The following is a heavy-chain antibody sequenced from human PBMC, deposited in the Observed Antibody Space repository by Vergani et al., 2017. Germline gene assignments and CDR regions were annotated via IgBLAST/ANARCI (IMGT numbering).Heavy chain of an antibody. CDR2: MSYDGSNK. D-gene: IGHD4-17*01. J-gene: IGHJ4*02. CDR1: GFTFSSYG. V-gene: IGHV3-30*18. CDR3: AKGYGDEENYFDY. Sequence: QVQLVESGGGVVQPGRSLRLSCAASGFTFSSYGMHWVRQAPGKGLEWVAIMSYDGSNKYYADSVKGRFTISRDKSKNTLYLQMNSLRADDTAVYYCAKGYGDEENYFDYWGQGTLVTVSS.